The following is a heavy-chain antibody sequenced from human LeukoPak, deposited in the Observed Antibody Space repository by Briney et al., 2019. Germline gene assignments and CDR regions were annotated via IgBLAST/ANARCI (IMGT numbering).Heavy chain of an antibody. CDR3: ARGFSAYDGTDYAFSYY. CDR2: MNPNSGDT. CDR1: GYTFANYD. J-gene: IGHJ4*02. V-gene: IGHV1-8*01. D-gene: IGHD3-22*01. Sequence: GASVKVSCKASGYTFANYDITWVRQAPGQGLEWMGWMNPNSGDTGYAQKFQGRVSMTRDTSITTAYMELSSLRSEDTAVYYCARGFSAYDGTDYAFSYYWGQGTLVTVSS.